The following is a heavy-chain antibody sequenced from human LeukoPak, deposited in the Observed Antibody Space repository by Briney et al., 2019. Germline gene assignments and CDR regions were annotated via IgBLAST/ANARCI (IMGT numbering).Heavy chain of an antibody. D-gene: IGHD1-14*01. Sequence: GASVKVSCKASGGTFSSYAISRVRQAPGQGLEWMGGIIPIFGTANYAQKFQGRVTITADESTSTAYMELSSLRSEDTAVYYCARVVGHHYYYYYYGMDVWGQGTTVTVSS. CDR1: GGTFSSYA. V-gene: IGHV1-69*13. J-gene: IGHJ6*02. CDR3: ARVVGHHYYYYYYGMDV. CDR2: IIPIFGTA.